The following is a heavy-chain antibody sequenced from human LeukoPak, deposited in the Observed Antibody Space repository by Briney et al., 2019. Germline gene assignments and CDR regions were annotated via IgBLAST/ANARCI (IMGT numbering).Heavy chain of an antibody. D-gene: IGHD3-3*01. J-gene: IGHJ5*02. CDR1: EFTVSSDY. CDR2: ISSGGNT. Sequence: HPGGSLRLSCTASEFTVSSDYMNWVRQAPGKGLEWVSVISSGGNTYYADSVKGRFTISRDNSKNSLYLQMNSLRAEDTAVYYCARDRLRFLEWLSRPSWGQGTLVTVSS. V-gene: IGHV3-66*01. CDR3: ARDRLRFLEWLSRPS.